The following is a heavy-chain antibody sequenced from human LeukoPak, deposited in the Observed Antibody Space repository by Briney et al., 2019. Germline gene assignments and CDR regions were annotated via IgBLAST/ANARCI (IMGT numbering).Heavy chain of an antibody. CDR2: INHSGST. D-gene: IGHD5-12*01. CDR3: ARRKAVDIVATINWFDP. V-gene: IGHV4-34*01. CDR1: GGSFSGYY. J-gene: IGHJ5*02. Sequence: PSETLSLTCAVSGGSFSGYYWSWIRQPPGKGLEWIGEINHSGSTNYNPSLKSRVTISVDTSKNQFSLKLSSVTAADTAVYYCARRKAVDIVATINWFDPCGQGTLVTVSS.